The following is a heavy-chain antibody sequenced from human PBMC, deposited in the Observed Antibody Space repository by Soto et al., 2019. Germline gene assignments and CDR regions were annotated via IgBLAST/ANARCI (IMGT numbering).Heavy chain of an antibody. CDR3: ARDLGGQYYYGMDV. CDR1: GGSISSGGYY. V-gene: IGHV4-31*03. J-gene: IGHJ6*02. Sequence: LSLTCTVSGGSISSGGYYWSWIRQHPGKGLEWIGYIYYSGSTYYNPSLKSRVTISVDTSKNQFSLKLSSVTAADTAVYYCARDLGGQYYYGMDVWGQGTTVTVSS. CDR2: IYYSGST. D-gene: IGHD3-16*01.